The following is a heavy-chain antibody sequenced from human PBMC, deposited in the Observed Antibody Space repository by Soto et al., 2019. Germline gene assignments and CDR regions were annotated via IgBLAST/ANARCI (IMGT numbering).Heavy chain of an antibody. J-gene: IGHJ4*02. V-gene: IGHV3-48*03. CDR3: ARDGRDHFDY. D-gene: IGHD1-26*01. CDR1: GFTFSSYE. CDR2: ISSSGSTI. Sequence: GGSLRLSCAASGFTFSSYEMNWVRQAPGKGLEWVSSISSSGSTIYYAESVKGRFTISRDNAKNSLYLQMNSLRAEDTTVYYCARDGRDHFDYWGQGTLVTVSS.